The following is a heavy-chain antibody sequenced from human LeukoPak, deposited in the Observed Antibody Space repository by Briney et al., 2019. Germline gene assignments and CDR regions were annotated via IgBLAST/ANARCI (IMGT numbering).Heavy chain of an antibody. J-gene: IGHJ4*02. Sequence: GGSLRLSCAASGITFSSDGMHWVRQAPGKGLEWVAFIRYDGSNKYYADSVKGRITISRDNSKNTLYLQMNSLRAEDTAVYYCAKDGRGSGYFPDYWGQGTLVTVSS. CDR1: GITFSSDG. CDR2: IRYDGSNK. V-gene: IGHV3-30*02. D-gene: IGHD3-22*01. CDR3: AKDGRGSGYFPDY.